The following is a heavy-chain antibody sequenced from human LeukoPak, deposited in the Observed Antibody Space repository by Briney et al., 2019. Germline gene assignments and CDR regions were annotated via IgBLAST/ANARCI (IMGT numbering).Heavy chain of an antibody. CDR1: GGSISNYY. J-gene: IGHJ4*02. CDR2: IYYSGTT. D-gene: IGHD3-16*01. Sequence: SETLSLTCTVSGGSISNYYWTWIRQPPGKGLEWIGYIYYSGTTNCNPSLKSRVTISVDTSKNQFSLRLSSLTAADTAVYYCARGGVAEYVYWGQGTLVTVSS. V-gene: IGHV4-59*01. CDR3: ARGGVAEYVY.